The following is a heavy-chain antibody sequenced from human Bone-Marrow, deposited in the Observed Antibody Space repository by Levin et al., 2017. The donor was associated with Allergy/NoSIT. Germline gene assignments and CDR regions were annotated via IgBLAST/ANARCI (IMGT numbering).Heavy chain of an antibody. V-gene: IGHV2-5*01. Sequence: SGPTLVKPTQTLTLTCTFSGFSLSTSGVGVSWIRQPPGKPLEWLALIYWNDEKRYIPSLQSRLTITKDTSKNQVVLTMTNLDPVDTATYYCAHISGIEVSLLEEDYFDYWGQGTLVTVSS. D-gene: IGHD3-10*01. CDR3: AHISGIEVSLLEEDYFDY. CDR1: GFSLSTSGVG. CDR2: IYWNDEK. J-gene: IGHJ4*02.